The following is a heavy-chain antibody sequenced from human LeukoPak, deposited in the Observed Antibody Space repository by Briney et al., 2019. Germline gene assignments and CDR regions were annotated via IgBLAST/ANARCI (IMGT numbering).Heavy chain of an antibody. Sequence: GGSLRLSCTASGFTFSDYYMSWIRQAPGKGLEWVAFIRYDGSNKYYADSVKGRFTISRDNSKNTLYLQMNSLRAEDTAVYYCARDSYSSGWYSDWGQGTLVTVSS. J-gene: IGHJ4*02. CDR1: GFTFSDYY. D-gene: IGHD6-19*01. CDR2: IRYDGSNK. V-gene: IGHV3-30*02. CDR3: ARDSYSSGWYSD.